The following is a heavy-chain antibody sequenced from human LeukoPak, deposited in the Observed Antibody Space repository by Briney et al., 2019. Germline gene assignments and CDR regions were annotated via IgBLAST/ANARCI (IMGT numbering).Heavy chain of an antibody. CDR3: ASSDSSGYYGDY. V-gene: IGHV1-69*05. CDR1: GGTFSSYA. J-gene: IGHJ4*02. CDR2: IIPIFGTA. D-gene: IGHD3-22*01. Sequence: SVKVSCKASGGTFSSYAISWVRQAPGQGLEWMGGIIPIFGTANYAQKFQGRVTITTDESASTAYMELSSLRSEDTAVYYCASSDSSGYYGDYWGQGTLVTVSS.